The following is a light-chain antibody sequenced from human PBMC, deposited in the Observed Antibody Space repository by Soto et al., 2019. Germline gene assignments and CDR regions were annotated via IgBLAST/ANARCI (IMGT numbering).Light chain of an antibody. CDR1: SSDIGNYNY. Sequence: QSALTQPASVSGSPGQSITISCTGTSSDIGNYNYVSWYQQHPGKAPKLIIYGVTNRPSGVSNRFSGSKSGNTASLTISGLQAEDEADYYCSSYTTRSTLVFGGGTKLTVL. CDR2: GVT. V-gene: IGLV2-14*01. J-gene: IGLJ2*01. CDR3: SSYTTRSTLV.